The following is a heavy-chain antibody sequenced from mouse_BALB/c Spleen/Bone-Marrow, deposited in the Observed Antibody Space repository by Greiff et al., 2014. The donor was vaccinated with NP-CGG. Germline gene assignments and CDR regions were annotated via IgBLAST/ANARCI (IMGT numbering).Heavy chain of an antibody. V-gene: IGHV5-4*02. J-gene: IGHJ4*01. D-gene: IGHD2-14*01. Sequence: EVKLQESGGGLVKPGGSLKLSCAASGFTFSDYYMYWVRQTPEKRLEWVATISDGGTYTFYPDSVKGRFTISRDNAKNNLYLQMSSLQSEDTAMYYCTRSGKRYDAMDYWGQGTSVTVSS. CDR1: GFTFSDYY. CDR2: ISDGGTYT. CDR3: TRSGKRYDAMDY.